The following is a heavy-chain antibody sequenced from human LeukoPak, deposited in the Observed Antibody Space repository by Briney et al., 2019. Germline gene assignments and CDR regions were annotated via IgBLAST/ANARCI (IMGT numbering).Heavy chain of an antibody. CDR2: IIPIFGTA. CDR3: ARDLGSGSYPPLY. Sequence: SVKVSCKASGYPFTSFDINWVRQAPGQGLEWMGGIIPIFGTANYAQKFQGRVTITADESTSTAYMELSSLRSEDTAVYYCARDLGSGSYPPLYWGQGTLVTVSS. CDR1: GYPFTSFD. V-gene: IGHV1-69*13. D-gene: IGHD1-26*01. J-gene: IGHJ4*02.